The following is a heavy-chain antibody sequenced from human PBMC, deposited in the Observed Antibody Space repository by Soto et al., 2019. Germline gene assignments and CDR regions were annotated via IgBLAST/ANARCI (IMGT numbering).Heavy chain of an antibody. Sequence: GASVKVSCKASGYTFTSYYMHWVRQAPGQGLEWMGIINPSGGSTSYAQKFQGRVTMTRDTSTSTVYMELSSLRSEDTAVYYCARGRVAADTDYYYYYGMDVWGQVITVTVSS. CDR2: INPSGGST. J-gene: IGHJ6*02. CDR1: GYTFTSYY. CDR3: ARGRVAADTDYYYYYGMDV. D-gene: IGHD2-15*01. V-gene: IGHV1-46*01.